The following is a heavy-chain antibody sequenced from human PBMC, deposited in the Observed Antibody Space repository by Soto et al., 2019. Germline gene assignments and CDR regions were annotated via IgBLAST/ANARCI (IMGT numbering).Heavy chain of an antibody. V-gene: IGHV3-48*03. CDR2: ISVSGNII. J-gene: IGHJ4*02. CDR3: VRDTMRASAAASLDY. Sequence: EVQLVESGGGLVQPGGSLRLSCAASGFTFSTYEFNWVRQAPGRGLEWISYISVSGNIIRYADSVKGRFTISRDNAENSLQLHMSSLRVDDTAFYFCVRDTMRASAAASLDYWGQGTQVIVSS. CDR1: GFTFSTYE. D-gene: IGHD6-13*01.